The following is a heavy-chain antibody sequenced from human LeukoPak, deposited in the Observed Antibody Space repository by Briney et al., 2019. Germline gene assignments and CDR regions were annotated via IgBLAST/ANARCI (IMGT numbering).Heavy chain of an antibody. CDR3: AKDITIFGVVRTCADY. V-gene: IGHV3-66*01. J-gene: IGHJ4*02. CDR1: GFTVSSNY. D-gene: IGHD3-3*01. Sequence: GGSLRLSCAASGFTVSSNYMSWVRQAPGKGLEWVSVIYSGGSTYYADSVKGRFTISRDNSKNTLYLQMNSLRAEDTAVYYCAKDITIFGVVRTCADYWGQGTLVTVSS. CDR2: IYSGGST.